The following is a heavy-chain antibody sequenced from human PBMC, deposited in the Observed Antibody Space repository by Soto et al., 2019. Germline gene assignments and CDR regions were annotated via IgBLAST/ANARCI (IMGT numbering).Heavy chain of an antibody. Sequence: WGSLRLSCAASGFTCSSYAMSWVRQAPGKGLEWVSYISSSSSTIYYADSVKGRFTISRDNAKNSLYLQMNSLRAEDTAVYYCARDPSAFWSGYYGSRWFDPWGQGTLVTVSS. V-gene: IGHV3-48*01. J-gene: IGHJ5*02. CDR2: ISSSSSTI. CDR1: GFTCSSYA. D-gene: IGHD3-3*01. CDR3: ARDPSAFWSGYYGSRWFDP.